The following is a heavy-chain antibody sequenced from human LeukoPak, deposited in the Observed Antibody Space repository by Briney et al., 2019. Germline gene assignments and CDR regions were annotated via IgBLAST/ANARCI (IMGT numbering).Heavy chain of an antibody. Sequence: SETLSLTCTVSGGSISSGDYYWSWIRQPPGKGLEWIGYIYYSGSTYYNPSLKSRVTISVDTSKNQLSLKLSSVTAADTAVYYCARDSLYSSSWTLYYYYGMDVWGQGTTVTVSS. J-gene: IGHJ6*02. D-gene: IGHD6-13*01. CDR1: GGSISSGDYY. CDR2: IYYSGST. V-gene: IGHV4-30-4*01. CDR3: ARDSLYSSSWTLYYYYGMDV.